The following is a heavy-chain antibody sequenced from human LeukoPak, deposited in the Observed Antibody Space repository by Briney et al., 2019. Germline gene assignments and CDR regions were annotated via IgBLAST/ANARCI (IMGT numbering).Heavy chain of an antibody. V-gene: IGHV1-18*01. CDR1: GYTFTSYG. CDR2: ISAYNGNT. D-gene: IGHD5-18*01. Sequence: ASVKVSCKASGYTFTSYGIGWVRQAPGQGLEWMGWISAYNGNTNYAQKLQGRVTMTTDTSTSTAYMELRSLRSDDTAVYYCARRGYPYYYYGMDVWGQGTTVTVSS. J-gene: IGHJ6*02. CDR3: ARRGYPYYYYGMDV.